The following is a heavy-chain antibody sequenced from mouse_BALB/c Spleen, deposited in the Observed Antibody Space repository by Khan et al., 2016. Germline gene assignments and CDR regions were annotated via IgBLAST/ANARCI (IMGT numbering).Heavy chain of an antibody. Sequence: EVKLLELGPGLVKPSQSLSLTCTVTGYSITSDYAWNWIRQFPGNKLEWMCYIRYSGSTTYNTTLKSRISITRDTSKNQFFLQLYSVTTEDTATYYCTSAPTATRYFDVWGAGTTVTVSS. D-gene: IGHD1-2*01. J-gene: IGHJ1*01. V-gene: IGHV3-2*02. CDR3: TSAPTATRYFDV. CDR2: IRYSGST. CDR1: GYSITSDYA.